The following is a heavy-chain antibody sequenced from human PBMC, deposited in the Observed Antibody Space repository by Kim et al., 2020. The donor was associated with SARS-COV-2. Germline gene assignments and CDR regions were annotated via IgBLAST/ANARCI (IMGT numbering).Heavy chain of an antibody. J-gene: IGHJ6*02. V-gene: IGHV1-3*01. Sequence: ASVKVSCKASGYTFTSYAMHWVRQAPGQRLEWMGWINAGNGNTKYSQKFQGRVTITRDTSASTAYMELSSLRSEDTAVYYCASPGRDSSSLGAAQYYYYGMDVWGQGTTVTVSS. CDR1: GYTFTSYA. CDR2: INAGNGNT. D-gene: IGHD6-13*01. CDR3: ASPGRDSSSLGAAQYYYYGMDV.